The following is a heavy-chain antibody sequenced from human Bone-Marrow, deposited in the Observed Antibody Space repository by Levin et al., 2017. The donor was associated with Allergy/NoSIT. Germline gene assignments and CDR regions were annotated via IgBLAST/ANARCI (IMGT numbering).Heavy chain of an antibody. CDR3: ASDVTGSYDF. V-gene: IGHV3-33*05. CDR2: ISHDGNYK. D-gene: IGHD3-10*01. Sequence: GGSLRLSCAASGFIFSGYGIHWVRQAPVKGLEWVAVISHDGNYKNYADSVKGRFTISRDSSSNTLYLQMNNLRAEDTAVYYCASDVTGSYDFWGQGTLVTVSS. J-gene: IGHJ4*02. CDR1: GFIFSGYG.